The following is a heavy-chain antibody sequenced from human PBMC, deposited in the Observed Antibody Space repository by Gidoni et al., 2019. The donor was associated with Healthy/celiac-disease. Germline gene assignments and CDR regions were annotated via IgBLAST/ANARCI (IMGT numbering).Heavy chain of an antibody. D-gene: IGHD6-13*01. CDR1: GFTFRSYS. V-gene: IGHV3-48*02. CDR3: ASRGPGIAAAGAFDY. J-gene: IGHJ4*02. Sequence: EVQLVESGGGLVQPGGSLSLSCAASGFTFRSYSMNWVRQAPGKGLEWVSYISSSSSTIYYADSVKGRFTISRDNAKNSLYLQMNSLRDEDTAVYYCASRGPGIAAAGAFDYWGQGTLVTVSS. CDR2: ISSSSSTI.